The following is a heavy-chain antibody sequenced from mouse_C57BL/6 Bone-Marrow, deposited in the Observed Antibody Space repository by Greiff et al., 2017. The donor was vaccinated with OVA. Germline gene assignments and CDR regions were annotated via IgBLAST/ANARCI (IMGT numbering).Heavy chain of an antibody. D-gene: IGHD2-4*01. J-gene: IGHJ2*01. V-gene: IGHV6-3*01. CDR2: IRLKSDNYAT. CDR1: GFTFSNYW. CDR3: TGQFLYDYGYFDY. Sequence: EVKLEESGGGLVQPGGSMKLSCVASGFTFSNYWMNWVRQSPEKGLEWVAQIRLKSDNYATHYAESVKGRFTISRDDSKSSVYLQMNNLRAEDTGIYYCTGQFLYDYGYFDYWGQGTTLTVSS.